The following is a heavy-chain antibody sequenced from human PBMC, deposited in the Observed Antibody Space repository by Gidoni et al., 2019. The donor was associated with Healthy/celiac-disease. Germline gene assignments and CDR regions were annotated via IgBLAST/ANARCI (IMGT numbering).Heavy chain of an antibody. J-gene: IGHJ5*02. D-gene: IGHD3-10*01. CDR2: ISYDGSNK. CDR1: GFTFSSYG. V-gene: IGHV3-30*18. Sequence: QVQLVESGGGVVKPGRPLRLSCAASGFTFSSYGMHWVRQAPGKGLEWVAGISYDGSNKYYADSVKGRFTISRDNSKNTLYLQMNSLRAEDTAVYYCAKDYGPLGFDPWGQGTLVTVSS. CDR3: AKDYGPLGFDP.